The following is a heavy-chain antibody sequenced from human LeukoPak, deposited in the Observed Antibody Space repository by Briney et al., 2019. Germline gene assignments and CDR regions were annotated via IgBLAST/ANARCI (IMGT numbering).Heavy chain of an antibody. V-gene: IGHV4-59*12. CDR1: GGSISSYY. D-gene: IGHD5-24*01. Sequence: PSETLSLTCTVSGGSISSYYWSWIRQPPGKGLEWIGSIYHSGSTYYNPSLKSRVTISVDTSKNQFSLKLSSVTAADTAVYYCARDFGEMATIGNYWGQGTLVTVSS. J-gene: IGHJ4*02. CDR3: ARDFGEMATIGNY. CDR2: IYHSGST.